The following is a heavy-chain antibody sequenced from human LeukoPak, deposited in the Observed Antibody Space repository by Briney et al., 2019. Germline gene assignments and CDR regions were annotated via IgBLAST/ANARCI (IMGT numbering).Heavy chain of an antibody. D-gene: IGHD3-22*01. CDR1: GFTVSSYA. Sequence: GGSLRLSCAASGFTVSSYAMSWVRQAPGKGLEWVSAISGSGGSTYYADSVKGRFTISRDNSENTLYLQMNSLRAEDTAVYYCARGRHYYDSSGSESPGDYWGQGTLVTVSS. J-gene: IGHJ4*02. CDR2: ISGSGGST. CDR3: ARGRHYYDSSGSESPGDY. V-gene: IGHV3-23*01.